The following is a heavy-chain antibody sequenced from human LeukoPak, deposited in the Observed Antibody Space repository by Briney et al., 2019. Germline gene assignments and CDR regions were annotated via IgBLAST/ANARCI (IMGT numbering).Heavy chain of an antibody. J-gene: IGHJ5*02. D-gene: IGHD1-14*01. CDR1: GGSISSYY. Sequence: SETLSLTCTVSGGSISSYYWSWIRQPPGKGLEWIGYIYYSGSTNYNPSLKSRVTISVDTSKNQFSLKLSSVTAADAAVYYCARVNRNWFDPWGQGTLVTVSS. CDR2: IYYSGST. V-gene: IGHV4-59*01. CDR3: ARVNRNWFDP.